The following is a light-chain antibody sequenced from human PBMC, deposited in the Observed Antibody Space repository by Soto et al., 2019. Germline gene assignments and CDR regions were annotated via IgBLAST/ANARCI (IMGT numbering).Light chain of an antibody. J-gene: IGKJ2*01. CDR1: QSLLHSNGNNY. CDR2: LHS. Sequence: DIVMTQSPLSLPVTPGEPASISCTSSQSLLHSNGNNYLDWFLQKPGQPPQLLIFLHSNRAYGVPDRFSGSRSGTNFTLKISKVEAEDVGLYRCMQGLETPFTFGQGTQLEIK. V-gene: IGKV2-28*01. CDR3: MQGLETPFT.